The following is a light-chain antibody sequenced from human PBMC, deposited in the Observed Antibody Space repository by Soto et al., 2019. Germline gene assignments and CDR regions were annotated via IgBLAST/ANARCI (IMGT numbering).Light chain of an antibody. CDR3: SSYTSSSTYV. J-gene: IGLJ1*01. V-gene: IGLV2-14*01. CDR1: SSDVGGYNY. CDR2: DVS. Sequence: QSALTQPASVSGSPGQSITISCTGTSSDVGGYNYVSWYQQHPGKATKRMIDDVSNRPSGVSNRFSGSKSGNTTSLTISWLQAEDEANYYCSSYTSSSTYVFGTGTKVTDL.